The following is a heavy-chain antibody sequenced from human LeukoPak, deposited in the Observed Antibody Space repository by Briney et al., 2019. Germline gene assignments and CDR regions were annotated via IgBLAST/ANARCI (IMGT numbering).Heavy chain of an antibody. Sequence: GASVKVSCKASGFTFTSSAVQWVRQARGQRLEWIGWIVVGSGNTNYAQRFQERVTITRDMSTSTAYMELSSLRSEDTAVYYCAADLYGSGILDYFDYWGQGTLVTVSS. D-gene: IGHD3-10*01. CDR3: AADLYGSGILDYFDY. CDR1: GFTFTSSA. V-gene: IGHV1-58*01. CDR2: IVVGSGNT. J-gene: IGHJ4*02.